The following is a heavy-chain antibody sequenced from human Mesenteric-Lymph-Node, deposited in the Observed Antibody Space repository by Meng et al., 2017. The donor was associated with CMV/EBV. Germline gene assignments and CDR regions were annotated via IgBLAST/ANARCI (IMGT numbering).Heavy chain of an antibody. CDR1: GFKFDDYG. J-gene: IGHJ6*02. CDR2: ISSSGSTI. V-gene: IGHV3-48*03. CDR3: ARLQALAPDENHYGMDV. D-gene: IGHD1-14*01. Sequence: GESLKISCAGSGFKFDDYGMQWVRQAPGKGLEWVSYISSSGSTIYYADSVKGRFTISRDNAKNSLYLQMNSLRAEDTAVYYCARLQALAPDENHYGMDVWGQGTTVTVSS.